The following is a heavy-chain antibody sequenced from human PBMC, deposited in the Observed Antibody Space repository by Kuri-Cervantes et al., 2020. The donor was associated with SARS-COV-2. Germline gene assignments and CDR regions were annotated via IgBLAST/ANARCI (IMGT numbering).Heavy chain of an antibody. V-gene: IGHV1-8*01. D-gene: IGHD1-7*01. CDR1: GYTFTSYD. CDR2: MNPNSGNT. CDR3: ASVRITGTTRIHYYYYGMDV. Sequence: ASVKVSCKASGYTFTSYDINWVRQATGQGLEWMGWMNPNSGNTGYAQKFQGRVTITRDTSASTAYMELSSLRSEDTAVYYCASVRITGTTRIHYYYYGMDVWGQGTTVTVSS. J-gene: IGHJ6*02.